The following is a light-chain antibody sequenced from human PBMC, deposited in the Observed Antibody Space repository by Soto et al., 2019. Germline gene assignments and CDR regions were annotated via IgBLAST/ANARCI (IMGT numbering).Light chain of an antibody. CDR2: HAS. CDR1: QNINTY. CDR3: QQSARMPP. V-gene: IGKV1-39*01. J-gene: IGKJ4*01. Sequence: DIQLTQSPSSLSASVGDRVTITCRSSQNINTYLNWYQQRPGEPPKLLIYHASSLKSGVPSRFSGSASGTAFTLTISSLQPEDFGTYYCQQSARMPPFGGGTKLDIK.